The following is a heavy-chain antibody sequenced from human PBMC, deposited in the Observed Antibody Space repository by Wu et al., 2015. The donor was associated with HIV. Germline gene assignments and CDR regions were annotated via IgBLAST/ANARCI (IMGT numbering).Heavy chain of an antibody. CDR2: ITPIVGTS. D-gene: IGHD5/OR15-5a*01. CDR3: ARGSILQMSTASYYFYVMDV. V-gene: IGHV1-69*04. Sequence: QVQLVQSGAEVKKPGSSVKVSCKASGGTFSDYAFSWVRQAPGQGLEWMGRITPIVGTSNYAQKFQGRITITAEKSTRTVYMELSSLRSDDTAVYYCARGSILQMSTASYYFYVMDVWGRGTTVTVSS. CDR1: GGTFSDYA. J-gene: IGHJ6*02.